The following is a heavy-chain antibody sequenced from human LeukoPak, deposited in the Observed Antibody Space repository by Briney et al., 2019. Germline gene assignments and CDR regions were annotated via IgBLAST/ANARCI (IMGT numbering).Heavy chain of an antibody. V-gene: IGHV4-39*01. CDR1: GGSVSSSSYY. D-gene: IGHD4-17*01. J-gene: IGHJ4*02. CDR2: IYYSGST. Sequence: SETLSLTCTVSGGSVSSSSYYWDWIRQPPGKGLEWIGSIYYSGSTYYNPSLKSRITISVDTSKNQFSLKLSSVTAADTAVYYCARGGWATVTSNYFDYWGQGTLVTVSS. CDR3: ARGGWATVTSNYFDY.